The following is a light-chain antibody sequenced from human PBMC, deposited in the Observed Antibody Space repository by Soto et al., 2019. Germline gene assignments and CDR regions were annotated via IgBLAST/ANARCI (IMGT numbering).Light chain of an antibody. Sequence: DIVMTQSPDSLAVSLGERATINCKSSQSVLYSSNNKNYLAWYQQKPGQPPKLLIYWASTRESGVPDRFSGSGSEKDFTLVISSLQAEDVAFYCCQQDFRPWTFGRGTKVEIK. CDR3: QQDFRPWT. CDR2: WAS. J-gene: IGKJ1*01. CDR1: QSVLYSSNNKNY. V-gene: IGKV4-1*01.